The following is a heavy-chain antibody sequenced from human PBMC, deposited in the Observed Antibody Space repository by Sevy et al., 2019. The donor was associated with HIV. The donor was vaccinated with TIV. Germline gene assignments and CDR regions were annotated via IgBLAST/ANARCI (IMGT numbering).Heavy chain of an antibody. CDR3: ARLRWDLVVVPGATPGCYFDS. J-gene: IGHJ4*02. Sequence: SETLSLTCTVSGDSINTYYWSWIRQPPGKGLESIGYVSHSGNTNYNPSLKSRVSMSVDTSTIQFSLKVKSVTAADTAVYYCARLRWDLVVVPGATPGCYFDSWGQGTLVTVSS. CDR1: GDSINTYY. D-gene: IGHD2-2*02. V-gene: IGHV4-59*08. CDR2: VSHSGNT.